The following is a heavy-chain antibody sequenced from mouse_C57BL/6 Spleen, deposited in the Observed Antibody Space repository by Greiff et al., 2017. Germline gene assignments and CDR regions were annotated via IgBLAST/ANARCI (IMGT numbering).Heavy chain of an antibody. CDR2: IHPNSGST. J-gene: IGHJ2*01. CDR1: GYTFTSYW. CDR3: ARRGDSSGYEGYFDY. V-gene: IGHV1-64*01. D-gene: IGHD3-2*02. Sequence: QVQLQQPGAELVKPGASVKLSCKASGYTFTSYWMHWVKQRPGQGLEWIGMIHPNSGSTNYNEKFKSKATLTVDKSSSTAYMQLSSLTSEDSAVYYGARRGDSSGYEGYFDYWGQGTTLTVSS.